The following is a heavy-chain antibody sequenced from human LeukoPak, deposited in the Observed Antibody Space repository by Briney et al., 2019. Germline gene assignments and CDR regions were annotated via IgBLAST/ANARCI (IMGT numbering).Heavy chain of an antibody. CDR2: ISFDGSDK. CDR3: ARAERNTWIPHY. D-gene: IGHD5-18*01. CDR1: GFTFSWHA. V-gene: IGHV3-30-3*01. Sequence: GGSLRLSCAASGFTFSWHAIHWVRQAPRKGLEWVAVISFDGSDKYYADSVKGRFTISRDNSKNTLYLQMNTLSPEDTAVYYCARAERNTWIPHYWGQGTLVTVSS. J-gene: IGHJ4*02.